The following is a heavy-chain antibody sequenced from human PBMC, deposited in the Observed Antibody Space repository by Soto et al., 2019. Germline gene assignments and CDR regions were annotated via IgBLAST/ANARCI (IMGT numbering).Heavy chain of an antibody. Sequence: QVQLQQWGAGLLKPSETLSLTCAVYGGSFSGYYWSWIRQPPGKGLEWIGEINHSGSTNYNPSLKSRVTISVDTTKNQFYLTMRSGTAADTAVYYCARGALVRMGATRRGWFDPWGQGTLVTVYS. CDR1: GGSFSGYY. J-gene: IGHJ5*02. V-gene: IGHV4-34*01. CDR3: ARGALVRMGATRRGWFDP. CDR2: INHSGST. D-gene: IGHD1-26*01.